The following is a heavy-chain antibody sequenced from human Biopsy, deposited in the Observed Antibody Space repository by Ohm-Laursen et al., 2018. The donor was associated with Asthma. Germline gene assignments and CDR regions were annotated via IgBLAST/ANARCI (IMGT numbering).Heavy chain of an antibody. J-gene: IGHJ3*02. D-gene: IGHD3-22*01. CDR2: VSSDGHNK. V-gene: IGHV3-30*03. CDR3: ARQSGQEYGDSIPFDT. CDR1: GFVFSQCG. Sequence: LSLTCAASGFVFSQCGMHWVRQGPGKGLEWVALVSSDGHNKFYEDSVKGRFTISRDNSRNRLYLQINSLTVEDSAVYFCARQSGQEYGDSIPFDTWGQGTKVAVSS.